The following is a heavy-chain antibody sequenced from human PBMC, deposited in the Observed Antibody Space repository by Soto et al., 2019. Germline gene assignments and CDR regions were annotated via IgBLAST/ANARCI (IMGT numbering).Heavy chain of an antibody. J-gene: IGHJ4*02. D-gene: IGHD6-13*01. CDR2: IYWDDDK. V-gene: IGHV2-5*02. CDR3: AQGKEAAAGTGFDY. Sequence: QITLKESGPTLVKPTQTLTLTCTFSGFSLSTSGVGVGWIRQPPGKALEWLALIYWDDDKRYSPSLKSRLTITKDTSKNQVVLTMTNMDPVDTATYYCAQGKEAAAGTGFDYWGQRTLVTVSS. CDR1: GFSLSTSGVG.